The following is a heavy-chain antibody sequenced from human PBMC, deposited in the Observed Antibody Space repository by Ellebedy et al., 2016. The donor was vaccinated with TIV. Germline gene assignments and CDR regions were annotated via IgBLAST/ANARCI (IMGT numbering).Heavy chain of an antibody. J-gene: IGHJ4*02. CDR1: GYTFTGYY. CDR2: INPNSGGT. CDR3: ARRDYDSSGYYCRY. V-gene: IGHV1-2*02. D-gene: IGHD3-22*01. Sequence: ASVKVSXXASGYTFTGYYMHWVRQAPGQGLEWMGWINPNSGGTNYAQKFQGRVTMTRDTSISTAYMELSRLRSDDTAVYYCARRDYDSSGYYCRYWGQGTLVTVSS.